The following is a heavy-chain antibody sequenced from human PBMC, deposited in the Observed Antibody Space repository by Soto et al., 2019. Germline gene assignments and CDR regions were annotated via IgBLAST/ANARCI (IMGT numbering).Heavy chain of an antibody. V-gene: IGHV1-2*02. CDR2: INPNSGGT. Sequence: GASVKVSCKAFGYTFTGYYMHWVRQAPGQGLGWMGWINPNSGGTNYAQKFQGRVTMTRDTSISTAYMELSRLRSDDTAVYYCARAGVTMVRGVNWFDPWGQGTLVTVSS. CDR1: GYTFTGYY. J-gene: IGHJ5*02. CDR3: ARAGVTMVRGVNWFDP. D-gene: IGHD3-10*01.